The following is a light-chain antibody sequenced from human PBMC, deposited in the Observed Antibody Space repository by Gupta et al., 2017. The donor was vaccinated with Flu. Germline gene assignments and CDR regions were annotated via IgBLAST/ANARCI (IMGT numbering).Light chain of an antibody. J-gene: IGLJ2*01. CDR3: QAWDSTGMV. V-gene: IGLV3-1*01. CDR1: KWREKY. CDR2: GDN. Sequence: PRQTATITCSGDKWREKYVSLNQKKPSQYPLLVITGDNRRPTGIPERFSGSNSVDTATLTITGTQAMDEADYGWQAWDSTGMVFGGGTRLTVL.